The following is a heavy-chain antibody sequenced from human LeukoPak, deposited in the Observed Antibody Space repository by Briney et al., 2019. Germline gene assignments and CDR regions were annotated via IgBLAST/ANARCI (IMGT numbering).Heavy chain of an antibody. CDR2: MNPNSGNT. CDR1: GYTFTSYD. V-gene: IGHV1-8*02. CDR3: ARDPPPNYYGSGSYYKYGMDV. J-gene: IGHJ6*02. D-gene: IGHD3-10*01. Sequence: ASVKVSCKASGYTFTSYDINWVRQATGQGLEWMGWMNPNSGNTGYAQKLQGRVTMTTDTSTSTAYMELRSLRSDDTAVYYCARDPPPNYYGSGSYYKYGMDVWGQGTTVTVSS.